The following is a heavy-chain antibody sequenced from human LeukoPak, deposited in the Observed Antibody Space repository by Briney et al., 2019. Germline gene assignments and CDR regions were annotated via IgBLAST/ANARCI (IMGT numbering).Heavy chain of an antibody. CDR2: IKQDGSEK. Sequence: GGSLRLSCAASGFTFSNYAMSWVRQAPGKGLEWVANIKQDGSEKYYVDSVKGRFTISRDNAKNSLYLQMNSLRAEDTAVYYCARDGSYFDNWFDPWGQGTLVTVSS. CDR1: GFTFSNYA. V-gene: IGHV3-7*01. CDR3: ARDGSYFDNWFDP. J-gene: IGHJ5*02. D-gene: IGHD1-26*01.